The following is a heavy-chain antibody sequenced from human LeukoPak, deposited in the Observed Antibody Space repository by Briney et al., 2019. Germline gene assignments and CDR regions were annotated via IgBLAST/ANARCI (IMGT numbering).Heavy chain of an antibody. CDR2: IRYDGSNK. CDR3: AKVKLIAAAGSYFDY. J-gene: IGHJ4*02. V-gene: IGHV3-30*02. Sequence: PGGSLRLSCAASGFTFSSYGMHWVRQAPGKGLEWVAFIRYDGSNKYYADSVKGRFTISRDNSKNTLYLQMNSLRAEDTAVYYCAKVKLIAAAGSYFDYWGQGTLVTVSS. D-gene: IGHD6-13*01. CDR1: GFTFSSYG.